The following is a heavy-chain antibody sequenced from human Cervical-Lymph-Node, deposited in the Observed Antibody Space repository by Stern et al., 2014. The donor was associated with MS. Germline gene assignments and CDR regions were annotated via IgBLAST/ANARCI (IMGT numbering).Heavy chain of an antibody. CDR2: IYPYDSDN. Sequence: EVQLLESGAEVKKPGGSLRISCKLSGYSFTIYYIAWVRQMPGKGLEWMGVIYPYDSDNTYSPSFQGQVPISADKSITTAYRQWSSLRASDTAMYYCARHVQGFDYWGQGTLVTVSS. CDR1: GYSFTIYY. CDR3: ARHVQGFDY. J-gene: IGHJ4*02. V-gene: IGHV5-51*01.